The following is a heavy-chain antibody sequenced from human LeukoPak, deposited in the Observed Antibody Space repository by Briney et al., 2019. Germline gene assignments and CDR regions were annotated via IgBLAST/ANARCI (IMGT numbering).Heavy chain of an antibody. CDR1: GGTFSSYA. CDR3: ARDFAEMATIYDY. Sequence: SVKVSCKASGGTFSSYAISWVRQAPGQGLEWMGGIIPIFGTANYAQKFQGRVTITTDESTSTAYMELSSLRSEDTAVYYCARDFAEMATIYDYWGQGTLVTVSS. D-gene: IGHD5-24*01. CDR2: IIPIFGTA. V-gene: IGHV1-69*05. J-gene: IGHJ4*02.